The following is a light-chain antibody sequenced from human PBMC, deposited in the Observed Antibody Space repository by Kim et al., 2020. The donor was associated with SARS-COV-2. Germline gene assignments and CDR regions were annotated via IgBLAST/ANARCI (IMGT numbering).Light chain of an antibody. CDR1: ETVSTN. J-gene: IGKJ2*01. Sequence: VFPRESATLTCRASETVSTNLAWYQGRPGQAPRLLIYAASIRATGIPARFSGRGSGTEFTLTINSLQSEDFTIYYCHQYDNWPPYTFGQGTKLEI. V-gene: IGKV3-15*01. CDR2: AAS. CDR3: HQYDNWPPYT.